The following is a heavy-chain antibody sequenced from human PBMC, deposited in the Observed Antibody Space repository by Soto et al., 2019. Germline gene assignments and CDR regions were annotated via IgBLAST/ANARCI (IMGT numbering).Heavy chain of an antibody. CDR3: AKVDEGLLWFGELLFNY. Sequence: PGGSLRLSCAASVFTFSSYAMSWVRQAPGQGLEWVSAISGSSGSTYYADSVKGRFTISRDNSKNTLYLQMNSLRAEDTAVYYCAKVDEGLLWFGELLFNYWGQGTLVTVSS. D-gene: IGHD3-10*01. CDR2: ISGSSGST. V-gene: IGHV3-23*01. J-gene: IGHJ4*02. CDR1: VFTFSSYA.